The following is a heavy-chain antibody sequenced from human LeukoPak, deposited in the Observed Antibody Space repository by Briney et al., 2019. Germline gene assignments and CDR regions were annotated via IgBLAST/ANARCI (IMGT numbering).Heavy chain of an antibody. CDR2: ITSTSRYI. Sequence: GGSLRLSCAASGFTFSIYNMNWVRQAPGKGLEWVSSITSTSRYIYYGDSVKGRFTISRDNAKNSLYLQMNSLRAEDTAVYYCARAEGSGWTDHNSDYFDYWGQGTLVTVSS. V-gene: IGHV3-21*01. CDR1: GFTFSIYN. D-gene: IGHD6-19*01. CDR3: ARAEGSGWTDHNSDYFDY. J-gene: IGHJ4*02.